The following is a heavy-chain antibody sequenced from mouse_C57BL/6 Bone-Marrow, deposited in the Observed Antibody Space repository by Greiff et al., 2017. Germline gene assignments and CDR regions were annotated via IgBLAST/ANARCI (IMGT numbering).Heavy chain of an antibody. V-gene: IGHV1-74*01. D-gene: IGHD2-4*01. CDR1: GYTFTSYW. CDR2: VHPSDRDT. J-gene: IGHJ2*01. CDR3: AICYDYDGGGYYFDY. Sequence: QVQLQQPGAELVKPGASVKVSCKASGYTFTSYWMHWVKQRPAQGLEWIGRVHPSDRDTNSNQKFKGKAALTVRKSSSTPYMQLSSLTSEDSAVYYCAICYDYDGGGYYFDYWGQGTTLTVSS.